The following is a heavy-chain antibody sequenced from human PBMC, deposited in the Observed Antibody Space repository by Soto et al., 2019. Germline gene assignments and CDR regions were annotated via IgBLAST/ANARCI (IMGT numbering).Heavy chain of an antibody. CDR1: GYTFLNYD. CDR3: GRKGYIGNFGLDV. D-gene: IGHD2-15*01. V-gene: IGHV1-18*01. CDR2: ISISKGKT. J-gene: IGHJ6*02. Sequence: QVQLVQSGAEVKRPGASVKVSCKASGYTFLNYDVAWVRRAPGQGLEWLGWISISKGKTYYEQRLQGRVTMTTDTAPTTAYREGTSRKGDDRAVYFGGRKGYIGNFGLDVWGQGTTVTVSS.